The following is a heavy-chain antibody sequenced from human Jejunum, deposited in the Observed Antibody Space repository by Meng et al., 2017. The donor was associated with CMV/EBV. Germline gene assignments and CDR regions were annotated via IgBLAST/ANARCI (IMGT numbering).Heavy chain of an antibody. CDR2: IFHSGST. CDR1: GASFSNYY. V-gene: IGHV4-59*01. Sequence: VSGASFSNYYWSWIRQPPGGGLEWIGFIFHSGSTTYNPSLESRVTISVDTSKNQFSLKLSSVTAADTAIYYCARTDYYSYYGMDVWGQGTKVTVSS. CDR3: ARTDYYSYYGMDV. J-gene: IGHJ6*02.